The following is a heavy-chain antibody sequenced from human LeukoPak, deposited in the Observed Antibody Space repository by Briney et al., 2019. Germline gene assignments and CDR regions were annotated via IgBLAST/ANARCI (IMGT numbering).Heavy chain of an antibody. CDR1: GYTFTDYY. V-gene: IGHV1-2*02. CDR2: INPNSGGT. J-gene: IGHJ4*02. CDR3: ARGREVAGTVGY. D-gene: IGHD6-19*01. Sequence: ASVKVSCKASGYTFTDYYMHWVRQAPGQGLEWMGWINPNSGGTNYAQKFQGRVTMTRDTSIGTAYMDLSGLRSDDTAFYYCARGREVAGTVGYWGQGTPVTVSS.